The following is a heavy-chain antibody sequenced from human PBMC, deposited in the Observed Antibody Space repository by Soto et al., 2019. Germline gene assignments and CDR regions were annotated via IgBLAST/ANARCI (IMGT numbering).Heavy chain of an antibody. V-gene: IGHV4-59*02. J-gene: IGHJ4*02. Sequence: PSETLSLTCNVSGGSGSSYYWHWIRQPPGKGLEWIGYFYYSGSTNYNPSLKSRVTISVDTSKNKFSLKLSSVTAADTAVYYCAGVTGATGTFDYWGQGPLVTVSS. D-gene: IGHD1-7*01. CDR1: GGSGSSYY. CDR2: FYYSGST. CDR3: AGVTGATGTFDY.